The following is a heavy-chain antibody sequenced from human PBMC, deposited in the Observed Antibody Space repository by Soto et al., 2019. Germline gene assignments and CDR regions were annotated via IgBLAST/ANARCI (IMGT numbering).Heavy chain of an antibody. CDR1: GFTFTSYG. CDR2: ISYDGGLQ. D-gene: IGHD3-10*01. CDR3: VSERGLGHASVPYS. Sequence: QAHLVESGGGVVQPGRSLRLSCAASGFTFTSYGMHWVRQAPGTRLEWVAVISYDGGLQHYADSVKGRFTISRDNSKNMVLLHMNRLRAEDTAVYYCVSERGLGHASVPYSWGQGTLFSVSS. J-gene: IGHJ5*02. V-gene: IGHV3-30*03.